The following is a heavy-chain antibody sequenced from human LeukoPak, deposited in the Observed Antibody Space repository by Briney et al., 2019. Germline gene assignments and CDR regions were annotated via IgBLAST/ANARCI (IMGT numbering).Heavy chain of an antibody. CDR2: FDPEDGET. D-gene: IGHD1-26*01. V-gene: IGHV1-24*01. J-gene: IGHJ3*02. CDR3: AADSGSQNEISFDI. Sequence: GASVKVSCKVSGYTLTELSMHWVRQAPGKGLEWMGGFDPEDGETIYAQKFQGRVTMTEDTSTDTAYMELSSLRSEDTAVYYCAADSGSQNEISFDIWGQGTMVTVSS. CDR1: GYTLTELS.